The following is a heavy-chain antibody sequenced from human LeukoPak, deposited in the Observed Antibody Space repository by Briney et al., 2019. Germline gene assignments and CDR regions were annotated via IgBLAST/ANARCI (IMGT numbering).Heavy chain of an antibody. V-gene: IGHV1-8*03. Sequence: ASVKVSCKASGYTFDSYDLNWVRQATGQGHERMGGMNPNSAKTGDEQKFQGRVTITSNTAISTAYMELSSLRSEDTAVYYCARERKADWQWLPTDYWGQGTLVTVSS. D-gene: IGHD6-19*01. CDR2: MNPNSAKT. J-gene: IGHJ4*02. CDR1: GYTFDSYD. CDR3: ARERKADWQWLPTDY.